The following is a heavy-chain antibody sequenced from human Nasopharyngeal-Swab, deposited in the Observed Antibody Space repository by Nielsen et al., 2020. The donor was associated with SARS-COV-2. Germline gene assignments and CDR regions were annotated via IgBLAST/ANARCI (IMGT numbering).Heavy chain of an antibody. Sequence: GGSLRLSCAASGFTFRSYAISWVRQAPGKGLEWVSVISGSDHTTYYADSVKGRFTISRDNSKNTVNLQMNSLRAEDTAVYYCARGGNYYDSSGYVYYYYGMDVWGQGTTVTVSS. D-gene: IGHD3-22*01. CDR1: GFTFRSYA. J-gene: IGHJ6*02. CDR2: ISGSDHTT. V-gene: IGHV3-23*01. CDR3: ARGGNYYDSSGYVYYYYGMDV.